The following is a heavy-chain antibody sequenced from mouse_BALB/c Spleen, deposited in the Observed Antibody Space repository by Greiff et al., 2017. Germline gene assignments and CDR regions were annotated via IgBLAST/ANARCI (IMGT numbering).Heavy chain of an antibody. CDR1: GYSFTSYW. CDR2: IYPGNSDT. V-gene: IGHV1-5*01. CDR3: TRDYYGLMGAMDY. Sequence: EVQLQESGTVLARPGASVKMSCKASGYSFTSYWMHWVKQRPGQGLEWIGAIYPGNSDTSYNQKFKGKAKLTAVTSASTAYMELSSLTNEDSAVYYCTRDYYGLMGAMDYWGQGTSVTVSS. J-gene: IGHJ4*01. D-gene: IGHD1-2*01.